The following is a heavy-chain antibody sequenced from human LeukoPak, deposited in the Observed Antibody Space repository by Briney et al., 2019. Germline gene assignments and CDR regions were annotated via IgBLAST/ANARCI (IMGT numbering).Heavy chain of an antibody. J-gene: IGHJ6*04. CDR3: AKAVGYCSSTSCYAPEDYYYGMDV. CDR1: GFTFSSYA. D-gene: IGHD2-2*01. CDR2: ISGSGGST. V-gene: IGHV3-23*01. Sequence: GGSLRLSCAASGFTFSSYAMSWVRQAPRKGLEWVSAISGSGGSTYYADSVKGRFTISRDNSKNTLYLQMNSLRAEDTAVYYCAKAVGYCSSTSCYAPEDYYYGMDVWGKGTTVTVSS.